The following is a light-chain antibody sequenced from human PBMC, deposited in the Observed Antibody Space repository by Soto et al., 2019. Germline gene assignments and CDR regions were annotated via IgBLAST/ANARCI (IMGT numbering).Light chain of an antibody. CDR3: QQYGSSHT. J-gene: IGKJ1*01. V-gene: IGKV3-20*01. CDR2: GVS. CDR1: QSVRSDY. Sequence: EIVLTQSPDTLSLSPGQRATLSCRASQSVRSDYFAWYQQKPGQAPRVIIFGVSTRATGVPDRFSGSGSGTDFTLTISRLEPEDFALYYCQQYGSSHTFGQGTKVNIK.